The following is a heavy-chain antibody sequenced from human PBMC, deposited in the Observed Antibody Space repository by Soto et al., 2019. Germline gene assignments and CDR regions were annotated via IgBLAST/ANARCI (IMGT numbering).Heavy chain of an antibody. CDR3: ARGMYNSTVGW. D-gene: IGHD1-1*01. Sequence: QVQLQESGPGLVKPSETLSLTCTVSGDSVSRGGSYWSWIRQPPGKGLEWIGYICCSGSTEYDPSLRSRVIISVDTSKNQLSLKLSTVTAADTAVYYCARGMYNSTVGWWGQGTLVTVSS. V-gene: IGHV4-61*08. CDR2: ICCSGST. J-gene: IGHJ4*02. CDR1: GDSVSRGGSY.